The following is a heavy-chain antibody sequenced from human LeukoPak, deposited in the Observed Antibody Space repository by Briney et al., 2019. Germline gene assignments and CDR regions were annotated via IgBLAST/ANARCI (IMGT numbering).Heavy chain of an antibody. CDR3: ASGYGSGWLAS. Sequence: SETLSLTCTVSGDSISRGYYWVWIRQPPGKGLEWIGYIHSSGNTYYNPSLQNRLIISRDTNAAPLPLTLTSVTAADTAVYFCASGYGSGWLASWGQGPQVTVSS. J-gene: IGHJ5*01. V-gene: IGHV4-31*03. CDR1: GDSISRGYY. D-gene: IGHD5-18*01. CDR2: IHSSGNT.